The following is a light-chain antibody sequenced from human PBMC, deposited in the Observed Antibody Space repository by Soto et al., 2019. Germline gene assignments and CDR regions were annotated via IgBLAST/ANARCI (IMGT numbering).Light chain of an antibody. CDR3: NSYAVGDTGV. J-gene: IGLJ3*02. CDR1: SSDVGGYNH. CDR2: EVS. Sequence: QSALTQPPSASGSPGQSITISCTGTSSDVGGYNHVSWYQQHPDKAPKLIIYEVSKRPSGVPDRFSGSKSGNTASLTVSGLQAEDEADYYCNSYAVGDTGVFGGGTKLTVL. V-gene: IGLV2-8*01.